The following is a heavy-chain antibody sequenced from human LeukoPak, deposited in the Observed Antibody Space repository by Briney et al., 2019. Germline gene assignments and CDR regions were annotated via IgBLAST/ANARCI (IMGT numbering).Heavy chain of an antibody. CDR2: VYYSGST. CDR1: GGSISSSSYY. J-gene: IGHJ4*02. V-gene: IGHV4-39*01. D-gene: IGHD1-26*01. CDR3: ARQGSGNYLSPVNY. Sequence: PSETLSLTCTVSGGSISSSSYYWGWIRQPPGKGLEWIGTVYYSGSTYYNPSLKSRVTVSVDTSKNQFSLKLSSVTAADTAVYYCARQGSGNYLSPVNYWGQGTLVTVSS.